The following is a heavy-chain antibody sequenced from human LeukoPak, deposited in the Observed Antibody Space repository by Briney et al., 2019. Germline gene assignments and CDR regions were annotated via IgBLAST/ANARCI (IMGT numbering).Heavy chain of an antibody. D-gene: IGHD3-3*01. CDR1: GGSISSYY. J-gene: IGHJ6*02. Sequence: SETLSLTCTVSGGSISSYYWSWIRQPAGKGLEWIGRIYTSGSTNYNPSLKSRVTMSVDTSKNQFSLKLSSVTAADTAVYYCATSANYDFRSEEDYYYGMDVWGQGTTVTVSS. CDR3: ATSANYDFRSEEDYYYGMDV. CDR2: IYTSGST. V-gene: IGHV4-4*07.